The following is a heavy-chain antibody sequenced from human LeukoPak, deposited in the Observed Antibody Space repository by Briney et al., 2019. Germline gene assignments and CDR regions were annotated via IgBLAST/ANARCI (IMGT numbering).Heavy chain of an antibody. V-gene: IGHV5-10-1*01. J-gene: IGHJ4*01. Sequence: GESLKISCKGSGYSFTSYWISWVRQMPGKGLEWMGRIDPSDSYTNYSPSFQGHVTISADKSISTAYLQWSSLKASDTAMYYCARHPRRFGALTPIDYWGHGTLVTVSS. D-gene: IGHD3-10*01. CDR2: IDPSDSYT. CDR3: ARHPRRFGALTPIDY. CDR1: GYSFTSYW.